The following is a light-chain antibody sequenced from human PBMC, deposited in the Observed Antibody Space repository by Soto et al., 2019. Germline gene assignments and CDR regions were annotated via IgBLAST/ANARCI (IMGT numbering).Light chain of an antibody. CDR2: DVG. CDR3: SSFSSSTTRV. V-gene: IGLV2-14*01. J-gene: IGLJ1*01. CDR1: SSDVGDFNY. Sequence: QSALTQPASVSGSPGQSITISCTGTSSDVGDFNYVSWYQQHPGKAPKLMIYDVGNRPSGVSLRFSGSKSGSTASLTISGLQAADEADYYCSSFSSSTTRVFGTGTKLTVL.